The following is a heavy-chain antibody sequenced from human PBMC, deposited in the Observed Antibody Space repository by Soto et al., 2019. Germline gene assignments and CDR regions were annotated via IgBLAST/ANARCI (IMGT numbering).Heavy chain of an antibody. CDR1: GFTFSSYT. D-gene: IGHD7-27*01. J-gene: IGHJ4*02. CDR3: AKGWGDY. CDR2: ISSSGGST. V-gene: IGHV3-23*01. Sequence: EVQLLESGGGLVQPGGSLRLSCAASGFTFSSYTMSWVRQGPGKGLEWVSGISSSGGSTVYADSVKGRFTISRDNFKNTLHLQMNSLRAEYTAVYYCAKGWGDYWGQGTPVTVSS.